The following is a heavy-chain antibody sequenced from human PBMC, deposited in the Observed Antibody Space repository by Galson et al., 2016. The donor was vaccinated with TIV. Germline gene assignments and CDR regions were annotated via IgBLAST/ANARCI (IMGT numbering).Heavy chain of an antibody. CDR2: IRYDGSRR. J-gene: IGHJ6*02. V-gene: IGHV3-30*04. CDR3: ASGVVAHTYYFYGMDV. D-gene: IGHD2-15*01. CDR1: GFTFDSYT. Sequence: SLRLSCAASGFTFDSYTFHWVRQTPGKGLEWVAIIRYDGSRRYYADSVKGRFTISRDDSKNTLYLQMNGLRRDDSAVYYCASGVVAHTYYFYGMDVWGQGTTVTVSS.